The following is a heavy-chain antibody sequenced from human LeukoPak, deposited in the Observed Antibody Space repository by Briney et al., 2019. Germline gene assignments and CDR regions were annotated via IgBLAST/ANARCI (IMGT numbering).Heavy chain of an antibody. Sequence: GGSLRLSCEASGFTFSSFAVGWVRQAPGKGLEWVSYISSSSSTIYYADSVKGRFIISRDNAKNSLYLQMNSLRAEDTAVYYCARDERYFDPNLYYYYYYMDVWGKGTTVTVSS. CDR1: GFTFSSFA. CDR3: ARDERYFDPNLYYYYYYMDV. CDR2: ISSSSSTI. D-gene: IGHD3-9*01. V-gene: IGHV3-48*04. J-gene: IGHJ6*03.